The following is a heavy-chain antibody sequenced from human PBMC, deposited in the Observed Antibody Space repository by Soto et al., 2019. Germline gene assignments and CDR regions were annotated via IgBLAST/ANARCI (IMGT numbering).Heavy chain of an antibody. D-gene: IGHD2-2*01. CDR3: ARRGSFIVVVPAAIPNYYYYYGMDV. CDR1: GFTFSSYA. V-gene: IGHV3-23*01. J-gene: IGHJ6*02. Sequence: GGSLRLSCAASGFTFSSYAMSWVRQAPGKGLEWVSAISGSGGSTYYADSVKGRFTISRDNSKNTLYLQMNSLRAEDTAVYYCARRGSFIVVVPAAIPNYYYYYGMDVWGQGTTVTVSS. CDR2: ISGSGGST.